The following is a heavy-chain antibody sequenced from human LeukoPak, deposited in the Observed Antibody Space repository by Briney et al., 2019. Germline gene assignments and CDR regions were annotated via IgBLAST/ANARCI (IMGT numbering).Heavy chain of an antibody. CDR3: ARGSLYHYYYMDV. CDR1: EFTFSNYW. CDR2: IKQDGSEK. J-gene: IGHJ6*03. V-gene: IGHV3-7*01. Sequence: GGSLRLSCAASEFTFSNYWMNWVRQAPGKGLEWVANIKQDGSEKYYVDSVKGRFTIYRDNAKNSLYLQMNNLRAEDTAVYYCARGSLYHYYYMDVWGKGTTVTVSS.